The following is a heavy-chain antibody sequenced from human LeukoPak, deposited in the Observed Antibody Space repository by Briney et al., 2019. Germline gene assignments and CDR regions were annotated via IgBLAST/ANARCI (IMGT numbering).Heavy chain of an antibody. D-gene: IGHD4-11*01. CDR2: ITYDGSNK. CDR1: GFTFSSYA. CDR3: ARGAYSRYYYYYYMDL. J-gene: IGHJ6*03. Sequence: VRSLRLSSAASGFTFSSYAMQPVCQAPGKRLERVAVITYDGSNKYYADCVKGRSTSSRDNSKHTLYLQMNRLRAEDTAVYYCARGAYSRYYYYYYMDLWGKGTTVTVSS. V-gene: IGHV3-30*11.